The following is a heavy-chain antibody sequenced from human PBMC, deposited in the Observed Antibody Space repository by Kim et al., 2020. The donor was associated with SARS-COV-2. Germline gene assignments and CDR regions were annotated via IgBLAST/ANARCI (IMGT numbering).Heavy chain of an antibody. V-gene: IGHV3-9*01. J-gene: IGHJ4*02. Sequence: GGSLRLSCAASGFTFGDYAMHWVRQAPGKGLEWVSGISWNSGSIGYADSVKGRFTISRDNAKNSLYLQMNSLRAEDTALYYCAKGLGDWGRDDFDYWGQGTLVTVSS. CDR3: AKGLGDWGRDDFDY. D-gene: IGHD2-21*02. CDR2: ISWNSGSI. CDR1: GFTFGDYA.